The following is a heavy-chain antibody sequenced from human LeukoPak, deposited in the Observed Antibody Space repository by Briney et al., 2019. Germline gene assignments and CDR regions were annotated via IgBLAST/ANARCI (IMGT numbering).Heavy chain of an antibody. CDR3: ARGDYGDY. J-gene: IGHJ4*02. CDR1: GGSISSSSYY. CDR2: IYYSGST. Sequence: SETLSLTYTVSGGSISSSSYYWGWIRQPPGKGLEWIGSIYYSGSTYYNPSRKSRVTISVDTSKNQFSLKLSSVTAADTAVYYCARGDYGDYWGQGTLVTVSS. V-gene: IGHV4-39*01.